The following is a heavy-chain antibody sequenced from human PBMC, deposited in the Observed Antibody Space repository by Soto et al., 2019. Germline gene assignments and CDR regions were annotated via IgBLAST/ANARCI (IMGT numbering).Heavy chain of an antibody. CDR3: VKDGGLRFLEWLLSLDV. CDR1: GFTFSSYA. J-gene: IGHJ6*02. CDR2: IGSNGGST. Sequence: PGGSLRLSCSASGFTFSSYAMHWVRQAPGKGLEYVSAIGSNGGSTYYADSVKGRFTISRDNSKNTLYLQMSSLRAEDTAVYYCVKDGGLRFLEWLLSLDVWGQGTTVTVSS. V-gene: IGHV3-64D*06. D-gene: IGHD3-3*01.